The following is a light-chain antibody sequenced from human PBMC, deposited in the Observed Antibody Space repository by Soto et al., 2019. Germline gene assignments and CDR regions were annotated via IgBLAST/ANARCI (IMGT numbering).Light chain of an antibody. CDR1: QSVSTY. Sequence: DIQMTQSPPSLTASVGDRVTITCRASQSVSTYLNCYQQKPRKAPTLLISLISRRQSGVPSRFSGAGSETDFTLTITSLQPEDFATYFCPQTYSTYSFGQGTKVEMK. CDR2: LIS. V-gene: IGKV1-39*01. J-gene: IGKJ2*01. CDR3: PQTYSTYS.